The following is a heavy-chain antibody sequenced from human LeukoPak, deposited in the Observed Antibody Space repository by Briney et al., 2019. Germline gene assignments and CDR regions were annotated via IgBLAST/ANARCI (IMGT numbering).Heavy chain of an antibody. Sequence: PGGSLRLSCAASGFTFSNYAMHWVRQPIGKGLEWVSALGIAGDTFYPGSVKGRFTISRENAKNSLYLQMNSLRAEDTAMYYCARQKQSHGNFDCWGQGTLVTVSS. CDR1: GFTFSNYA. J-gene: IGHJ4*02. CDR3: ARQKQSHGNFDC. V-gene: IGHV3-13*01. CDR2: LGIAGDT. D-gene: IGHD1-26*01.